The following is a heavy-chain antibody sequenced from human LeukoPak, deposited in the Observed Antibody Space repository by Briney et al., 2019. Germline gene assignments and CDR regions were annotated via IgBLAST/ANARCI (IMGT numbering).Heavy chain of an antibody. V-gene: IGHV4-59*08. CDR3: AGRYDYGDYEFYNY. CDR2: IYYNGNT. D-gene: IGHD4-17*01. CDR1: GGSISSYY. J-gene: IGHJ4*02. Sequence: SETLSLTCTVSGGSISSYYWSWIRQPPGKGLEWIGYIYYNGNTNYNPSLKSRVTISVDTSKNQFSLKLSSVTAADTAVYYCAGRYDYGDYEFYNYWGQGTLVTVSS.